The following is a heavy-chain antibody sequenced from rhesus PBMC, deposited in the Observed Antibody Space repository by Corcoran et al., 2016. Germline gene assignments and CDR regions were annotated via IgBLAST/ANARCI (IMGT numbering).Heavy chain of an antibody. CDR1: GGSITRNY. CDR3: ARDGYSYSYSFFDY. J-gene: IGHJ4*01. CDR2: IYGSGGST. Sequence: QVQLQESGPGLVKPSETLSLTCAVPGGSITRNYWSWIRQAPGKGLEWIGRIYGSGGSTDYNPSLKSRVTISTDTSKNQFSLKLSSVTAADTAVYYCARDGYSYSYSFFDYWGQGVLVTVSS. V-gene: IGHV4-160*01. D-gene: IGHD5-12*01.